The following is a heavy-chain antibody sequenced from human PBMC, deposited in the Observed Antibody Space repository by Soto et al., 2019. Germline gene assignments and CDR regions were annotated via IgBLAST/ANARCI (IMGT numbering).Heavy chain of an antibody. CDR2: ISYDGSNK. Sequence: QVQLVESGGGVVQPGRSLRLSCAASGFTFSSYGMHWVRQAPGKGLEWVAVISYDGSNKYYADSVKGRFTISRDNSKNTLYLQMNSLRAEDTAVYYCAKGVEWELLPEDSFDYWGQGTLVTVSS. V-gene: IGHV3-30*18. CDR3: AKGVEWELLPEDSFDY. D-gene: IGHD1-26*01. J-gene: IGHJ4*02. CDR1: GFTFSSYG.